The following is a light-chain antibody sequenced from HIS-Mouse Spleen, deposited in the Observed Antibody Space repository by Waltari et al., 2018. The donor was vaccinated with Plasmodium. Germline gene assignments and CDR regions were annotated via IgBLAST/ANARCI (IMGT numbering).Light chain of an antibody. CDR3: MIWPSNASGV. CDR1: SDINVGSYN. V-gene: IGLV5-37*01. CDR2: YYSDSDK. J-gene: IGLJ3*02. Sequence: QPVLTQPPSSSASPGESARLTCTLPSDINVGSYNIYWYQQTPGSPPRYLLYYYSDSDKGQGSGVPSRFSGSKDGAANTGIVLISGLQSEDEADYYCMIWPSNASGVFGGGTKLTVL.